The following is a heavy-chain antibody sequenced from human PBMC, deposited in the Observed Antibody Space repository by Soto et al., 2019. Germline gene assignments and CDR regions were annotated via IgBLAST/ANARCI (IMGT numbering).Heavy chain of an antibody. Sequence: QVQLVASGGVVVQPGRSLRLSLAASGFIFSAYGILWVRPAPGKGLEWVAVISYDGNNEHYADSVKGRFTISSDNSKNTLFLQMSSLGAEDTAVYYCAKDTYYHDTTGYYVFDYWGQGTLVTVSS. D-gene: IGHD3-22*01. CDR2: ISYDGNNE. V-gene: IGHV3-30*18. J-gene: IGHJ4*02. CDR3: AKDTYYHDTTGYYVFDY. CDR1: GFIFSAYG.